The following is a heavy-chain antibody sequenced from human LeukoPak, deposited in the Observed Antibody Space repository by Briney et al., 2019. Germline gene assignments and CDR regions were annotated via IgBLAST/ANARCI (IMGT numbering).Heavy chain of an antibody. CDR1: GFTFSSYG. Sequence: KAGGSLRLSCAASGFTFSSYGMHWVRQAPGKGLEWVAFIRYDGSNKYYADSVKGRFTISRDNSKNTLYLQMNSLRAEDTAVYYCAGDKTTSGYYEFDYWGQGTLVTVSS. D-gene: IGHD3-22*01. CDR2: IRYDGSNK. V-gene: IGHV3-30*02. J-gene: IGHJ4*02. CDR3: AGDKTTSGYYEFDY.